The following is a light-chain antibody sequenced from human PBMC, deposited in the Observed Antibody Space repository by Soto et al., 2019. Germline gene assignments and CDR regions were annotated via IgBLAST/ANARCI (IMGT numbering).Light chain of an antibody. J-gene: IGKJ2*01. V-gene: IGKV1-27*01. CDR3: QKYNSAPPYT. Sequence: DIQITQSPSSLSASVGDRVTITCRASQGISNYLAWYQQKPGKVPKLLIYAASTLQSGVPSRFSGSGSGTDFTLTISSLQPEDVATYYCQKYNSAPPYTFGQGTKLEMK. CDR1: QGISNY. CDR2: AAS.